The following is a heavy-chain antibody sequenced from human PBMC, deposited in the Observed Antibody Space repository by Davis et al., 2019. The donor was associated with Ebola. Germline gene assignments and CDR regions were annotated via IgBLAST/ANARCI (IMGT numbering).Heavy chain of an antibody. Sequence: GESLKISCKGSGYSFTNHWIGWVRQMPGKGLEWMGIIFPRDSHTRYSPSFQGQVTISADKSISTAYLQWSSLKASDTAMYYCARHLYSSSWYPTNGMDVWGQGTTVTVSS. V-gene: IGHV5-51*01. D-gene: IGHD6-13*01. CDR3: ARHLYSSSWYPTNGMDV. CDR1: GYSFTNHW. CDR2: IFPRDSHT. J-gene: IGHJ6*02.